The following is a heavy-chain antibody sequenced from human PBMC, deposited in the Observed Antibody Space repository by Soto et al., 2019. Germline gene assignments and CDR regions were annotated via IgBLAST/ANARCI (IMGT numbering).Heavy chain of an antibody. CDR3: ARGSDFWSGYLDYYYYMDV. CDR2: IYHSGST. CDR1: SGSISSSNW. D-gene: IGHD3-3*01. Sequence: TSETLSLTCAVSSGSISSSNWWSWVRQPPGKGLEWIGEIYHSGSTNYNPSLKSRVTISVDKSKNQFSLKLSSVTAADTAVYYCARGSDFWSGYLDYYYYMDVWGKGTTVTVSS. V-gene: IGHV4-4*02. J-gene: IGHJ6*03.